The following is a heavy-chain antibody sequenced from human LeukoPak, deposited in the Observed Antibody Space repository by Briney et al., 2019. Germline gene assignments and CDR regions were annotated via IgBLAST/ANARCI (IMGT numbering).Heavy chain of an antibody. CDR1: GGSISSHF. Sequence: PSETLSLTCTVSGGSISSHFWSWIRQPPGKGLEWIGNIYNSGTTNYNPSLKSRVTISVDTSKNQFSLKLSSVTAADTAVYYCARARTLSSSWYDAFDIWGQGTMVTVSS. V-gene: IGHV4-59*11. J-gene: IGHJ3*02. CDR3: ARARTLSSSWYDAFDI. CDR2: IYNSGTT. D-gene: IGHD6-13*01.